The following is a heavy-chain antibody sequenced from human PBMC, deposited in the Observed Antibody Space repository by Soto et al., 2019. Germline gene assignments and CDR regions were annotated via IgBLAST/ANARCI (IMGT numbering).Heavy chain of an antibody. D-gene: IGHD6-6*01. V-gene: IGHV3-11*01. CDR1: GFTFSDYY. J-gene: IGHJ6*02. CDR2: ISSSGSTI. CDR3: ARERLTYSSSYYYGMDV. Sequence: GGSLRLSCAASGFTFSDYYMSWIRQAPGKGLEWVSYISSSGSTIYYADSVKGRFTISRDNAKNSLYLQMNSLRAEDTAVYYCARERLTYSSSYYYGMDVWGQGATVTVSS.